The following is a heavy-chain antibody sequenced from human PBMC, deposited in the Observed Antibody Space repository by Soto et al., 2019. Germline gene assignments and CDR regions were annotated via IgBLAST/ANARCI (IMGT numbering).Heavy chain of an antibody. CDR1: GFTFSIYA. D-gene: IGHD3-9*01. CDR2: INVSGGST. V-gene: IGHV3-23*01. CDR3: VKKSIDIPGWFDP. Sequence: GGSLRLSCAASGFTFSIYAMSWVRQAPGKGLEWVSVINVSGGSTYYADSVTGRFTISRDNAKNTVYLEMNSLRVEDTAKYYCVKKSIDIPGWFDPWGLGTLVTVSS. J-gene: IGHJ5*02.